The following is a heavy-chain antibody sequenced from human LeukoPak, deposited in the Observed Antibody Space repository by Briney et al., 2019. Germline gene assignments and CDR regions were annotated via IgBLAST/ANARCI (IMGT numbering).Heavy chain of an antibody. CDR3: ARQESEMTTPANRYFDL. J-gene: IGHJ4*02. CDR1: GYNFAHDW. D-gene: IGHD5-24*01. Sequence: GESLKISCKGSGYNFAHDWIGWVRQMPGKGLEWMGIIFPDDSDTIYSPSFQGQVTISADKSINTAYLQWSNLKASDSAIYYCARQESEMTTPANRYFDLWGQGTLITVS. CDR2: IFPDDSDT. V-gene: IGHV5-51*01.